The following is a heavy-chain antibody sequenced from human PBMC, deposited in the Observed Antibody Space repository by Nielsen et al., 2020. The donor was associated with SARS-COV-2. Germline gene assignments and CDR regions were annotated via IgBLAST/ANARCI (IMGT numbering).Heavy chain of an antibody. CDR2: IKQDASEK. J-gene: IGHJ4*02. CDR1: GFTFGSYW. V-gene: IGHV3-7*03. Sequence: GGSLRLSCAASGFTFGSYWMSWVRQTPGKGLEWVANIKQDASEKYYLDSVKGRFTVSRDNAKNSVYLQMNRLRAEDTAAYYCVRAAGSSWHFDYWGQGTLVTVSP. D-gene: IGHD6-13*01. CDR3: VRAAGSSWHFDY.